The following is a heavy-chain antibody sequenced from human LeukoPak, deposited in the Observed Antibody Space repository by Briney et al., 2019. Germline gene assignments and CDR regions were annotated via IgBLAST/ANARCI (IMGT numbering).Heavy chain of an antibody. CDR2: INHSGST. V-gene: IGHV4-34*01. CDR1: GGSFSGYY. J-gene: IGHJ4*02. D-gene: IGHD1-26*01. CDR3: ARVYSGGAAQVDY. Sequence: PSETLSLTCAVYGGSFSGYYWSWIRQPPGKGLEWIGEINHSGSTNYNPSLKSRVTISVDTSKNQFSLKLSSVTAADTAVYYCARVYSGGAAQVDYWGQGTLVTVSS.